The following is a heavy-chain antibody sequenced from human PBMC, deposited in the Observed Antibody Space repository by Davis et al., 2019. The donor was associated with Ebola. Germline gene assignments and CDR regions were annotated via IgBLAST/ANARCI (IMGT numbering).Heavy chain of an antibody. J-gene: IGHJ5*02. D-gene: IGHD3-3*02. CDR2: MNPNSGNT. CDR3: ARLKGEVNIFGVVVAPTNWFDP. V-gene: IGHV1-8*01. CDR1: GYTFTSYD. Sequence: AASVKVSCKASGYTFTSYDINWVRQATGQGLEWMGWMNPNSGNTGYAQKFQGRITMTRNISISTAYMELSSLRSDDTAVYYCARLKGEVNIFGVVVAPTNWFDPWGQGILVTVSS.